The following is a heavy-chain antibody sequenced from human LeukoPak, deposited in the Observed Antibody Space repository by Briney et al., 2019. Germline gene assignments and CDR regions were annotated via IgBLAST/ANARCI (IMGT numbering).Heavy chain of an antibody. Sequence: SETLSLTCTVSGGSISSYYWSWIRQPPGKGLEWIGYIYYSGSTNYNPSLKSRVTISVDTSKNQFSLKLSSVTAVDTAVYYCARGLRFDWLSGWGQGTLVTVSS. CDR1: GGSISSYY. V-gene: IGHV4-59*01. J-gene: IGHJ4*02. D-gene: IGHD3-9*01. CDR2: IYYSGST. CDR3: ARGLRFDWLSG.